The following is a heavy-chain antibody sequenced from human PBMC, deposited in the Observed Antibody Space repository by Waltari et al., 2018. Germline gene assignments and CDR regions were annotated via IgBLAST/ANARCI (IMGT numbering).Heavy chain of an antibody. J-gene: IGHJ5*01. V-gene: IGHV4-39*01. CDR3: AGGSSSGWYAF. D-gene: IGHD6-19*01. CDR1: VDSTSTSRYY. CDR2: VFYSGST. Sequence: QLQLQESGPGLVKPSETLSLSCRVSVDSTSTSRYYWGWIRQPPGKGLEWIGRVFYSGSTSYNPSLKSRVTMSIDTSKNQISLKLTSVTAADTAVFYCAGGSSSGWYAFWGQGILVTVPS.